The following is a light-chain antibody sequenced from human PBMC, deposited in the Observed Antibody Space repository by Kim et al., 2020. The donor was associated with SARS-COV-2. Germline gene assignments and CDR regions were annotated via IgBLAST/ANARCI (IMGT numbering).Light chain of an antibody. Sequence: SSELTQDPAVSVALGQTVWITRNGDSLRSYYATWYQQKPGQAPILVIYGNNNQHSGIPVRFCGFSSGNTASLTITGTQAGDEADYYCNSRDSNDNVLFG. J-gene: IGLJ7*01. CDR2: GNN. V-gene: IGLV3-19*01. CDR3: NSRDSNDNVL. CDR1: SLRSYY.